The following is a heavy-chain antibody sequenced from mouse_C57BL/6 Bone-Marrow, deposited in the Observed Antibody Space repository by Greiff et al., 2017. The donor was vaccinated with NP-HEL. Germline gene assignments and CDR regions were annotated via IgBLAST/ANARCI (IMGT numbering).Heavy chain of an antibody. CDR1: GFNIKDDY. Sequence: EVQLQQSGAELVRPGASVKLSCTASGFNIKDDYMHWVKQRPEQGLEWIGWIDPENGDTEYASKFQGKATITADTSSNTAYLQLSSLTSVDTAVYYCTTNPYGNYAMDYWGQGTSVTVSS. J-gene: IGHJ4*01. D-gene: IGHD2-10*02. CDR2: IDPENGDT. CDR3: TTNPYGNYAMDY. V-gene: IGHV14-4*01.